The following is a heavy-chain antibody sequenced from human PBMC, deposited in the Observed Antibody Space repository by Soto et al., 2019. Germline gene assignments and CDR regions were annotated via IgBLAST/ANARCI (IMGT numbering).Heavy chain of an antibody. CDR3: ARLWGLTETHGY. D-gene: IGHD3-16*01. V-gene: IGHV4-39*01. J-gene: IGHJ4*02. CDR1: GGSISSSSYY. CDR2: IYYSGST. Sequence: SETLSLTCTVSGGSISSSSYYWGWIRQPPGKGLEWIGSIYYSGSTYYNPSLKSRVTISVDTSKNQFSLKLSSVTAADTAVYYCARLWGLTETHGYWGQGTLVTVSS.